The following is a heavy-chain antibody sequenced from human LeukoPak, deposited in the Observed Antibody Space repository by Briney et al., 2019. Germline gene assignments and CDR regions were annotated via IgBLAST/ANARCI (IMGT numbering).Heavy chain of an antibody. V-gene: IGHV1-2*06. Sequence: ASVKVSCKASGYTFTGYYMHWVRQAPGQGLEWMGRINPNSGGTNYAQKFQGRVTMTRDTSISTAYMELSRLRSDDTAVYYCARLNVDTAMVPTAYWGQGTLVTVSS. J-gene: IGHJ4*02. D-gene: IGHD5-18*01. CDR2: INPNSGGT. CDR3: ARLNVDTAMVPTAY. CDR1: GYTFTGYY.